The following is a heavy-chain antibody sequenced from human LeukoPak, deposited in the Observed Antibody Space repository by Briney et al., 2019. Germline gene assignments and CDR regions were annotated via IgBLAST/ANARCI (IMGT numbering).Heavy chain of an antibody. CDR2: IYYSGST. J-gene: IGHJ4*02. V-gene: IGHV4-39*07. CDR3: ARVNTVTNYGSGSYYFDY. Sequence: SETLSLTCTVSGGSISSSSYYWGWIRQPPGKGLEWIGSIYYSGSTYYNPSLKSRVTISVDTSKNQFSLKLSSVTAADTAVYYCARVNTVTNYGSGSYYFDYWGQGTLVTVSS. CDR1: GGSISSSSYY. D-gene: IGHD3-10*01.